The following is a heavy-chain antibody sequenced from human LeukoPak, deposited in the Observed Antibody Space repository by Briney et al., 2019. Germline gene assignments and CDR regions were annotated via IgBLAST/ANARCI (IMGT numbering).Heavy chain of an antibody. J-gene: IGHJ4*02. D-gene: IGHD3-10*01. CDR3: ARGIPSDY. Sequence: GGSLRLSCAASGFIFSNYGMHWVRQAPGKGLEWVAVISYDGSNEYYADSVQGRFAISRDNSKNTLYLQMNSLIAEDTAVYYCARGIPSDYWGQGTLITVSS. V-gene: IGHV3-30*03. CDR1: GFIFSNYG. CDR2: ISYDGSNE.